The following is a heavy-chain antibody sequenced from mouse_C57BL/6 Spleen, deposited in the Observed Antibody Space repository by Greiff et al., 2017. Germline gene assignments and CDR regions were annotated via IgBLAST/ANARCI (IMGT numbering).Heavy chain of an antibody. CDR2: INPNNGGT. D-gene: IGHD2-5*01. Sequence: EVQLQQSGPELVKPGASVKISCKASGYTFTDYYMNWVKQSHGKSLEWIGDINPNNGGTSYNQKFKGKATLTVDKSSSTAYMELRSLTSEDSAVYYCAYSYYSNYVRYYFDYWGQGTTLTVSS. J-gene: IGHJ2*01. CDR3: AYSYYSNYVRYYFDY. V-gene: IGHV1-26*01. CDR1: GYTFTDYY.